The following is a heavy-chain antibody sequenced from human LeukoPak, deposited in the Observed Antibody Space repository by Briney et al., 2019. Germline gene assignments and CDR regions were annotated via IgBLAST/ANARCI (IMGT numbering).Heavy chain of an antibody. D-gene: IGHD6-6*01. CDR2: INSDGSST. Sequence: GGSLRLSCAASGFTFSSYWMHWVRQAPGKGLVWVSRINSDGSSTSYADSVKGRFTISRDNAKNTLYLQMNSLRVGATAVYYCARGGRSIAARIFWYFDLWGRGTLVTVSS. V-gene: IGHV3-74*01. J-gene: IGHJ2*01. CDR1: GFTFSSYW. CDR3: ARGGRSIAARIFWYFDL.